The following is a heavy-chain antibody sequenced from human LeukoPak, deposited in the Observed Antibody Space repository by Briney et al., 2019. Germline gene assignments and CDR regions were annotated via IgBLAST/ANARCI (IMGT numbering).Heavy chain of an antibody. CDR1: GFTFSSYG. V-gene: IGHV3-30*18. Sequence: GGSLRLSCAASGFTFSSYGMPWVRQAPGKGLEWVAVISYDGSNKYYADSVKGRFTISRDNSKNTLYLQMNSLRAEDTAVYYCAKGGDTVTAHFDYWGQGTLVTVSS. CDR2: ISYDGSNK. J-gene: IGHJ4*02. D-gene: IGHD2-21*02. CDR3: AKGGDTVTAHFDY.